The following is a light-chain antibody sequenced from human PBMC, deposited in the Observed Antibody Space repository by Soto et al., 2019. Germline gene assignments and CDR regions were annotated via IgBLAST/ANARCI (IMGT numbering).Light chain of an antibody. Sequence: EIVLTQSPDTLSLSPGERATISCRASQSVRSNYLDWYQQKPGQAPRFLIYDASSRATGIPDRFSGSGSGTDFTLTISRLEPEDFAVYYCQQYGSTPLTFGGGTKVEI. CDR1: QSVRSNY. V-gene: IGKV3-20*01. J-gene: IGKJ4*02. CDR2: DAS. CDR3: QQYGSTPLT.